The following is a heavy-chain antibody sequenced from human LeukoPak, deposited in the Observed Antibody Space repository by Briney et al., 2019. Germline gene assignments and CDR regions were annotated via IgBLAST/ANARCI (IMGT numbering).Heavy chain of an antibody. Sequence: SETLSLTCTVSGGSISSGGYYWSWIRQHPGKGLEWIGYIYYSGSTYYNPSLKSRVTISVDTSKIQFSLKLSSVTAADTAVYYCARDHYGSGSLGYYYYYGMDVWGQGTTVTVSS. CDR1: GGSISSGGYY. CDR2: IYYSGST. CDR3: ARDHYGSGSLGYYYYYGMDV. J-gene: IGHJ6*02. D-gene: IGHD3-10*01. V-gene: IGHV4-31*03.